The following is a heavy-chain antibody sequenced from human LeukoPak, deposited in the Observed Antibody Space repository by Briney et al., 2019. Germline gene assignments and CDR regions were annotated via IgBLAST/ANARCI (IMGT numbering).Heavy chain of an antibody. CDR1: GFTFSSYP. CDR2: ISDSGGST. Sequence: PGGSLRLSCAASGFTFSSYPMSWVRQPPGRGLEGVSLISDSGGSTYYADSVKGRFTISRDNSKNTLYLQMNSLRADDTAVYYCAKETRYCRGGSCYSAPFDYWGQGTLVTVSS. J-gene: IGHJ4*02. V-gene: IGHV3-23*01. CDR3: AKETRYCRGGSCYSAPFDY. D-gene: IGHD2-15*01.